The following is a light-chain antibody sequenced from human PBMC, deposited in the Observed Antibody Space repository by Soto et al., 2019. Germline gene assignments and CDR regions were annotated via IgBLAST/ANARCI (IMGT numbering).Light chain of an antibody. J-gene: IGKJ4*01. Sequence: DIQLTQSPSFLSASVGDRVTVTCRASQGIYSYLAWYQQKPGKAPKLLIYTASTLQSGVPSRFSGSGSGTEFTLTITSLQPEDSAAYYCQQLYTYPLTFGGGTKVDSK. CDR1: QGIYSY. CDR2: TAS. CDR3: QQLYTYPLT. V-gene: IGKV1-9*01.